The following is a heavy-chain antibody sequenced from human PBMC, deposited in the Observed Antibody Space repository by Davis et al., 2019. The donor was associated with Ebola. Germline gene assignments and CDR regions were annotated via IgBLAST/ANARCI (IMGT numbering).Heavy chain of an antibody. D-gene: IGHD1-26*01. CDR1: GFTFSSNS. CDR2: LGTSADT. V-gene: IGHV3-23*01. J-gene: IGHJ3*02. CDR3: AKDTSNIWFDI. Sequence: GESLKISCAASGFTFSSNSMNWVRQAPGKGLEWVSTLGTSADTYYADSVKGCFTISRDNSKNTLYLQMNGLRVEDTAIYYCAKDTSNIWFDIWGQGTNVTVSS.